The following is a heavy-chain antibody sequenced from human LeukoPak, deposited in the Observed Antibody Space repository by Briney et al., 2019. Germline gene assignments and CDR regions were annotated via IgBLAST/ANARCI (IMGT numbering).Heavy chain of an antibody. CDR2: IYPEDSDA. CDR3: ASTRDTLISAFDI. V-gene: IGHV5-51*01. CDR1: GHRLATYR. Sequence: GESLKISCQNSGHRLATYRIAWVRQMPGKGLEWMGIIYPEDSDARYGPSFQGQVTISADKSIDTAYLQWNSLKTSDTAMYYCASTRDTLISAFDIWGQGTMVTVSS. D-gene: IGHD2-15*01. J-gene: IGHJ3*02.